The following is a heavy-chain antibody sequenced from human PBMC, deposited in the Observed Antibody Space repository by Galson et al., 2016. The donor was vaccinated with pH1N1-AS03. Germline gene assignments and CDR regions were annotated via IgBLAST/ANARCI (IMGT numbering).Heavy chain of an antibody. Sequence: SLRLSCASSGFPFSGYSMNWVRQAPGKGLEWVSFISTTSSSIYYADSVKGRFTISRDNAKKSLFLHMNSLRDEDTAVYYCARDGTPQGISVAGAFDFWGQGTLVTVSS. CDR1: GFPFSGYS. V-gene: IGHV3-21*01. D-gene: IGHD6-19*01. CDR3: ARDGTPQGISVAGAFDF. J-gene: IGHJ4*02. CDR2: ISTTSSSI.